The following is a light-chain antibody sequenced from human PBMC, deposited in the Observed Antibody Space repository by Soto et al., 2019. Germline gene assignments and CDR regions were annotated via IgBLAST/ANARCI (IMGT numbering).Light chain of an antibody. CDR1: SSNIGADYD. J-gene: IGLJ1*01. Sequence: QSVLTQPPSVSGAPGQRVTISCTGSSSNIGADYDVHWYQQLPGTAPKLLIYGNSNRPSGVPDRFSGSKSGTSASLAITGLQAEDAADYYCQSYDSSLSGYYVFGTGTKVTVL. CDR2: GNS. V-gene: IGLV1-40*01. CDR3: QSYDSSLSGYYV.